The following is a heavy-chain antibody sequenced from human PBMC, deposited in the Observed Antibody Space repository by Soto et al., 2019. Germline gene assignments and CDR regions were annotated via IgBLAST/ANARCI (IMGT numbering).Heavy chain of an antibody. D-gene: IGHD6-19*01. CDR3: ASGWWLAPKPHGMDV. Sequence: ASDTLSLTSAVYGVFFRAYYWRRIRQPPGKGLEWIGESYHSRGTNCKPFLSSRVTISVGTSKYQFSLKLSSVNAADTAVYYCASGWWLAPKPHGMDVWGQGTTVTVS. CDR2: SYHSRGT. CDR1: GVFFRAYY. V-gene: IGHV4-34*01. J-gene: IGHJ6*02.